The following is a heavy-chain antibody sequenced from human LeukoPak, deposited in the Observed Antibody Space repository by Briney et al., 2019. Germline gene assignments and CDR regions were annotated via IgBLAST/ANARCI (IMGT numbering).Heavy chain of an antibody. V-gene: IGHV6-1*01. J-gene: IGHJ4*02. CDR3: ARGTGSLDY. CDR1: GDSVSSKSAS. Sequence: SQTLSLTCAISGDSVSSKSASWNWIRQSPSRGLEWLGRTYSRSKWFNDYAVSVKSRITINPDTSKNQFSLHLTSVTPDDTAVYYCARGTGSLDYWGQGTLVTVSS. D-gene: IGHD1-26*01. CDR2: TYSRSKWFN.